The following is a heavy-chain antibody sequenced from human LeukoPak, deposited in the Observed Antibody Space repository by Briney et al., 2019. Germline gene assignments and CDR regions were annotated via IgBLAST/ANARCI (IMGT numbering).Heavy chain of an antibody. CDR2: INPNSGGT. Sequence: ASVKVSCKASGYTFTGYYMHWERQAPGQRLEWMGWINPNSGGTNYAQKFQARVTMTRDTSISTAYMELSRLRSDDTAVYYCARDRYDILTGYQAPGYWGQGTLVTVSS. V-gene: IGHV1-2*02. CDR3: ARDRYDILTGYQAPGY. CDR1: GYTFTGYY. D-gene: IGHD3-9*01. J-gene: IGHJ4*02.